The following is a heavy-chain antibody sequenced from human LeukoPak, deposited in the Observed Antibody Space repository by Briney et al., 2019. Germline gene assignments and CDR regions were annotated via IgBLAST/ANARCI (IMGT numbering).Heavy chain of an antibody. CDR2: IHDSGST. V-gene: IGHV4-59*01. CDR1: GASISSDY. CDR3: ARYNWNIPFYFDY. D-gene: IGHD1/OR15-1a*01. J-gene: IGHJ4*02. Sequence: SETLSLTCNVSGASISSDYWSWIRQSPGKGLEWIGYIHDSGSTNYNPSLKSRVTMSVDTSKTQFSLGLTSVTPADTAVYYCARYNWNIPFYFDYWGLGTLVTVSS.